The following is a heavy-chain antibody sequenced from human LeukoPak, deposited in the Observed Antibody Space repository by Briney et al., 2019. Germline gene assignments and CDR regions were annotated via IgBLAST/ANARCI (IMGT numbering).Heavy chain of an antibody. Sequence: PGGSLRLSCAASGFIFSSYVMHWVRQAPGKGLEWVAFIGHDGGNINSADSVKGRFTISRDNSRSTLSLQMINLRPEDTAVYYCVKDSNWGFDYWGQGTLVTVSS. CDR3: VKDSNWGFDY. CDR2: IGHDGGNI. CDR1: GFIFSSYV. D-gene: IGHD7-27*01. V-gene: IGHV3-30*02. J-gene: IGHJ4*02.